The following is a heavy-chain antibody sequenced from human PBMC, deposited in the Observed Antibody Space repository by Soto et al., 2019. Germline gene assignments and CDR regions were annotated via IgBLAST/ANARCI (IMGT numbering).Heavy chain of an antibody. Sequence: GGSLRLSCAASGFSFEIYWMAWVRQAPGKGLEWVANISPDGSGEYYLDSVKGRFTISRDNAKNSVYLQMNSLIGDDTAVYYCARENWFFDYWGQGTPVTVS. V-gene: IGHV3-7*01. CDR2: ISPDGSGE. D-gene: IGHD3-10*01. CDR1: GFSFEIYW. J-gene: IGHJ4*02. CDR3: ARENWFFDY.